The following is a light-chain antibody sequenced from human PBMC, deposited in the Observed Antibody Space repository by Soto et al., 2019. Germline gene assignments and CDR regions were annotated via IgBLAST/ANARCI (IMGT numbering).Light chain of an antibody. V-gene: IGLV1-40*01. CDR2: NNT. CDR3: QSFDSSLTGPI. Sequence: QSVLTQPPSVSGAPGHRVTISCTGRNSNIGADYEVYWYQQFPGTAPKLLISNNTNRPSGVPDRFSGSRSGTSASLAITGLQSEDEADYYCQSFDSSLTGPILGVGTKLTVL. J-gene: IGLJ2*01. CDR1: NSNIGADYE.